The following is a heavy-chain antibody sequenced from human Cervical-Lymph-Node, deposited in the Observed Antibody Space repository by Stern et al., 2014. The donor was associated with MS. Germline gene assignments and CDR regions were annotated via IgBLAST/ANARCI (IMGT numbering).Heavy chain of an antibody. V-gene: IGHV4-39*01. CDR2: MFHSGNT. J-gene: IGHJ5*02. CDR1: GGSISSGLFY. D-gene: IGHD3-22*01. CDR3: ARHGTAPGGNYWWFDP. Sequence: QVQLQESGPGLVKPPETLSLTCSVSGGSISSGLFYWGWIRQPPGKGLEWIGSMFHSGNTYYNPSLKSRVTISVDTSKRTFSLKLTSVTAADTAVYFCARHGTAPGGNYWWFDPWGQGTLVTVSS.